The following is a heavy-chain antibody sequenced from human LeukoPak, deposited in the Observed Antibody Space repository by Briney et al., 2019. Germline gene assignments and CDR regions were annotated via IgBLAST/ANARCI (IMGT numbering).Heavy chain of an antibody. V-gene: IGHV3-30*04. Sequence: GGSLRLSCAASGFTFKSYAIHWVRQAPGKGLEWVAVISYDGNNKYYADSVKGRFTISRDNSKNTLYLEMNSLRAEDTAMYSCARGYCGSDSCYGDYYYYGMDVWGQGTTVTVSS. D-gene: IGHD2-2*01. CDR1: GFTFKSYA. CDR2: ISYDGNNK. CDR3: ARGYCGSDSCYGDYYYYGMDV. J-gene: IGHJ6*02.